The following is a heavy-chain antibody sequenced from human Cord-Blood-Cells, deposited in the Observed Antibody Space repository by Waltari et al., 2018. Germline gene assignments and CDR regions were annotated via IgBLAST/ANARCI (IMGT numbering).Heavy chain of an antibody. V-gene: IGHV1-24*01. CDR1: GYTLTELS. Sequence: QVQLVQSGAEVKQPGASVKVSCKVSGYTLTELSMHWWRQAPGKGLEWRGGFDPEDGETIYAQKFQGRVTMTEDTSTDTAYMELSSLRSEDTAVYYCATDRYSSSIDAFDIWGQGTMVTVSS. CDR3: ATDRYSSSIDAFDI. J-gene: IGHJ3*02. CDR2: FDPEDGET. D-gene: IGHD6-6*01.